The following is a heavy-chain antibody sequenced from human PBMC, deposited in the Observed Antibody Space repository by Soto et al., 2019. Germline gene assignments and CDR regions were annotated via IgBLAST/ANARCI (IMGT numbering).Heavy chain of an antibody. D-gene: IGHD3-10*01. J-gene: IGHJ6*03. CDR3: ARHGTPYPGFGELFTEYYYMDV. V-gene: IGHV4-39*01. Sequence: SETLSLTCTVSGGSISSSSYYWGWIRKPPGKGLEWIGSIYYSGSTYYNPSLKSRVTISVDTSKNQFSLKLSSVTAADTAVYYCARHGTPYPGFGELFTEYYYMDVWGKGTTVT. CDR2: IYYSGST. CDR1: GGSISSSSYY.